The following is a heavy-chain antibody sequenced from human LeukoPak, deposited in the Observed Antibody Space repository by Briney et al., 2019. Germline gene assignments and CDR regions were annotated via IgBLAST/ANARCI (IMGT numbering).Heavy chain of an antibody. V-gene: IGHV4-61*02. CDR1: DDSLTSGSHY. Sequence: PSQTLSLTCTVSDDSLTSGSHYWSWIRQPAGKGLEWIGRIFINGSTNYNPSLTSRVTISADTSKSQFSLELTSVTAADAAVYYCARVRIVVVPAAKFRHFYYGMDVWGQGTTVTVSS. J-gene: IGHJ6*02. CDR2: IFINGST. CDR3: ARVRIVVVPAAKFRHFYYGMDV. D-gene: IGHD2-2*01.